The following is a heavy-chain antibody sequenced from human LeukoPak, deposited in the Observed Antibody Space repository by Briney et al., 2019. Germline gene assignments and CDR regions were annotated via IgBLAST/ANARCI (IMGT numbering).Heavy chain of an antibody. CDR1: GFTFSSYA. CDR3: ARDRIKIRYFDPAGMDV. CDR2: ISYDGSNK. D-gene: IGHD3-9*01. Sequence: GGSLRLSCAASGFTFSSYAMHWVRQAPGKGLEWVAVISYDGSNKYYADSVKGRFTISRDNSKNTLYLQMNSLRAEDTAVYYCARDRIKIRYFDPAGMDVWGQGTTVTVSS. V-gene: IGHV3-30*04. J-gene: IGHJ6*02.